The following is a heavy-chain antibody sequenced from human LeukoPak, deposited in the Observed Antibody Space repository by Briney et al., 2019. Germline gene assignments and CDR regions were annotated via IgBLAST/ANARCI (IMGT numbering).Heavy chain of an antibody. V-gene: IGHV3-15*01. CDR3: TKEASGALDP. Sequence: PGGSLRLSCAASGFTFSNAWMSWVRQAPGKGLEWVGRIKSKSDGGTTDYAAPVKGRLTISRDDSKNTLYLQMNSLKTEDTAVYYCTKEASGALDPWGQGTLVTVSS. J-gene: IGHJ5*02. CDR1: GFTFSNAW. CDR2: IKSKSDGGTT. D-gene: IGHD3-10*01.